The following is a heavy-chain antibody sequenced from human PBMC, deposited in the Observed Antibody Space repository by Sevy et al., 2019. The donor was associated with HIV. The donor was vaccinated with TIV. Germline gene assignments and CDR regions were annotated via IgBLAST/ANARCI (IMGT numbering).Heavy chain of an antibody. CDR3: ARVRAAAGTTYYYYMDV. J-gene: IGHJ6*03. V-gene: IGHV3-48*01. CDR2: ISSSSTI. D-gene: IGHD6-13*01. CDR1: GFTFSSYS. Sequence: GGSLRLSCAASGFTFSSYSMNWVRQAPGKGLEWVSYISSSSTIYYADSVKGRFTISRDNAKNSLYLQMNSLRAEDTAVYYCARVRAAAGTTYYYYMDVWGKGTTVTVSS.